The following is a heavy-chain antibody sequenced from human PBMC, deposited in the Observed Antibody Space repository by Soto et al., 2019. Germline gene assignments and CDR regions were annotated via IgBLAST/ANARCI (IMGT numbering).Heavy chain of an antibody. J-gene: IGHJ6*02. CDR2: ITNTGGDK. Sequence: VGSLRLSCAASGFTFSSYAMNWVRQAPGKGLEWVSTITNTGGDKIYADSVKGRFTISRDNSKNTVFLQMNSLRAEDTAVYYCAKDHGMDVWGQGATVTVSS. V-gene: IGHV3-23*01. CDR3: AKDHGMDV. CDR1: GFTFSSYA.